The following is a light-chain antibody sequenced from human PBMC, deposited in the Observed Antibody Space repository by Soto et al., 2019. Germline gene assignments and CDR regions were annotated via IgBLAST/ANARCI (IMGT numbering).Light chain of an antibody. V-gene: IGLV2-11*01. Sequence: QSVLTQPRSVSGSPGQSVTLSCTGTSSDVGGYNYVSWYQQHPGKAPKHMIYDVSKRPSGVPDRFSGSKSGNTASRTISGLESEDEADYYCCSYAGSYTYVFGTGTKLTVL. CDR1: SSDVGGYNY. CDR2: DVS. CDR3: CSYAGSYTYV. J-gene: IGLJ1*01.